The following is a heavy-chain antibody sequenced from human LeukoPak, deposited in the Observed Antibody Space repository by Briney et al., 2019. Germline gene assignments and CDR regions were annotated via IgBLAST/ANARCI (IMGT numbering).Heavy chain of an antibody. V-gene: IGHV1-69*02. CDR2: IIPILGIA. CDR3: ASPDLGDYSNSPQGYGMDV. D-gene: IGHD4-11*01. Sequence: SVKVSCKASGGTFNSYTISWVRQAPGQGLEWMGRIIPILGIANYAQKFQGRVTITADKSTSTAYMELSSLRSEDTAVYYCASPDLGDYSNSPQGYGMDVWGQGTTVTVSS. CDR1: GGTFNSYT. J-gene: IGHJ6*02.